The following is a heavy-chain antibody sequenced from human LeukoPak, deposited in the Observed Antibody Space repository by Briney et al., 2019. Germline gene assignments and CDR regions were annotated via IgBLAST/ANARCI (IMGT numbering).Heavy chain of an antibody. CDR3: ARHPTALVSYGFDP. J-gene: IGHJ5*02. Sequence: SESLSLTCTVSGGSFSNYYWSWVRQPPGKGLEWIGYIYYSGSTNYNPSLQSRVTISVDTSKNQFSLNLSSVTAADTAVYYCARHPTALVSYGFDPWGQGTLVTVSS. D-gene: IGHD5-18*01. CDR1: GGSFSNYY. CDR2: IYYSGST. V-gene: IGHV4-59*08.